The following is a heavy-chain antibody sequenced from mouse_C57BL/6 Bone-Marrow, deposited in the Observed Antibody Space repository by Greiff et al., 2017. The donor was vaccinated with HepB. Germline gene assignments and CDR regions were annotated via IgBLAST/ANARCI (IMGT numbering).Heavy chain of an antibody. Sequence: QVQLQQSGPELVRPGASVKISCKAPGYTFTSHWMQWVRQRPGQGLEWIGEIFPGSGSTYYNEKFKGKATLTIDTSSSTAYMQLSSLTSEDSAVYFCAKDYYGSSWFAYWGQGTLVTVSA. CDR3: AKDYYGSSWFAY. CDR2: IFPGSGST. D-gene: IGHD1-1*01. V-gene: IGHV1-56*01. J-gene: IGHJ3*01. CDR1: GYTFTSHW.